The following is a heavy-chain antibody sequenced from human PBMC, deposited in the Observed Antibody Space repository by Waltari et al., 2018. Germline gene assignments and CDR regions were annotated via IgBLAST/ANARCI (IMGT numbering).Heavy chain of an antibody. J-gene: IGHJ6*02. D-gene: IGHD3-10*01. CDR3: ARVGDYHGSGRFGLDV. Sequence: QVQLQQWGAGLLKPSETLSLTCAVYGGSFSGYFWSWVRQSPGKGLGWIGQINREGSNKFNPPLKSRVAMSVDTIKSQISLRLTSVTAADAAVYYCARVGDYHGSGRFGLDVWGQGTRVTVSS. CDR2: INREGSN. CDR1: GGSFSGYF. V-gene: IGHV4-34*01.